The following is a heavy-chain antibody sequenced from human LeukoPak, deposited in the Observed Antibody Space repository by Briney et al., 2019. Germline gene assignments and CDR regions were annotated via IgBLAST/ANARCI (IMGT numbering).Heavy chain of an antibody. D-gene: IGHD1-26*01. CDR3: ARLRRSSGSYQE. Sequence: SETLSLTCTVSGGSISSSSYYWGWIRQPPGKGLEWTGSVYYSGSTYFNPSLKSRVSISVDTSKNQFSLNLSSVTAADTAVYYCARLRRSSGSYQEWGQGALVTVSS. V-gene: IGHV4-39*01. J-gene: IGHJ4*02. CDR2: VYYSGST. CDR1: GGSISSSSYY.